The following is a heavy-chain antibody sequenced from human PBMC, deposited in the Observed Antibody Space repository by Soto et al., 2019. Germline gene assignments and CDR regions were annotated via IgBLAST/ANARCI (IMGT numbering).Heavy chain of an antibody. V-gene: IGHV1-69*02. D-gene: IGHD2-15*01. Sequence: SVKVSCKASGGTFSSYTISWVRQAPGQGLEWMGRIIPILGIANYAQKFQGRVTITADKSTSTAYMELSSLRSEDTAVYYCASLYCSGGSCYSLDAFDIWGQGTMVTVSS. CDR1: GGTFSSYT. CDR3: ASLYCSGGSCYSLDAFDI. CDR2: IIPILGIA. J-gene: IGHJ3*02.